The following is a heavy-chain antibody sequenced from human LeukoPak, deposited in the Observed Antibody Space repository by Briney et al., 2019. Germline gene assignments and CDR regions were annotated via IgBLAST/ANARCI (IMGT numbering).Heavy chain of an antibody. D-gene: IGHD2-15*01. CDR3: AKSEFGCSGGSCYYYYYYMDV. J-gene: IGHJ6*03. V-gene: IGHV3-23*01. Sequence: GGSLRLSCAASGFTFSSYGMSWVRQAPGKGLEWVSAISGSGGSTYYADSVKGRFTISRDNSKNTLYLQMNSLRAEDTAVYYCAKSEFGCSGGSCYYYYYYMDVWGKGTTVTISS. CDR1: GFTFSSYG. CDR2: ISGSGGST.